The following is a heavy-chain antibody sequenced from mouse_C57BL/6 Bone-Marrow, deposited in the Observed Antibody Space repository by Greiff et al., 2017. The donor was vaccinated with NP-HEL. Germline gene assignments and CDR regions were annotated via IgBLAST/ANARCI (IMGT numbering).Heavy chain of an antibody. Sequence: VQLQQSGPELVKPGASVKISCKASGYSFTGYYMNWVKQSPEKCLEWIGEINPSTGGTTYNQKFKAKATLTVDKSSSTAYMQLKSLTSEDSAVYYCASPYSNSWFAYWGQGTLVTVSA. CDR2: INPSTGGT. CDR3: ASPYSNSWFAY. CDR1: GYSFTGYY. V-gene: IGHV1-42*01. J-gene: IGHJ3*01. D-gene: IGHD2-5*01.